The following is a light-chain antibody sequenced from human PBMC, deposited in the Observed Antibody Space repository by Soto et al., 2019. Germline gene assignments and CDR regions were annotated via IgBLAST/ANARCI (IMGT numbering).Light chain of an antibody. J-gene: IGLJ1*01. Sequence: QSALTQPASVSGSPGQSITISCTGTSSDVGGYNYVSWYQQHPGKAPKLMIYEVSNRPSGVSNRFSGSKSGNTASLTIFGLQAEDEADYYCSSYTSSSTYVFGTGTKLTVL. CDR1: SSDVGGYNY. CDR3: SSYTSSSTYV. CDR2: EVS. V-gene: IGLV2-14*01.